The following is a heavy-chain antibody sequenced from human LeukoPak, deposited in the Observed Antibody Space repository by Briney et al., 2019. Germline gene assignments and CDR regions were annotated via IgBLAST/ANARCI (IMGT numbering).Heavy chain of an antibody. CDR3: TRVSRDAFDI. CDR1: GFTFGDYA. CDR2: IRSKAYGGTT. Sequence: GGSLRLSCTASGFTFGDYAMSWVRQAPGKGLEWVGFIRSKAYGGTTEYAASVKGRFTISRDDSKSIAYLQMNSLKTEDTAVYYCTRVSRDAFDIWGQGTMATVSS. V-gene: IGHV3-49*04. J-gene: IGHJ3*02.